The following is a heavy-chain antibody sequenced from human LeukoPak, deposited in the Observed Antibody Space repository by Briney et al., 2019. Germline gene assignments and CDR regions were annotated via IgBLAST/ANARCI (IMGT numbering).Heavy chain of an antibody. J-gene: IGHJ6*04. CDR2: ISYDGSNK. CDR1: GFTFSSYG. D-gene: IGHD3-10*01. CDR3: AKDPYGSGRRYGMDV. V-gene: IGHV3-30*18. Sequence: GRSLRLSCAASGFTFSSYGMHWVRQAPGKGLEWVAVISYDGSNKYYADSVKGRFTISRDNSKNTLYLQMNSLRAEDTAVHYCAKDPYGSGRRYGMDVWGKGTTVTVSS.